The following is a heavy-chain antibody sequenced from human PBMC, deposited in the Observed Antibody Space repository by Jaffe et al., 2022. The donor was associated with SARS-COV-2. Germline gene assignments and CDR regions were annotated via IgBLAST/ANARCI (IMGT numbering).Heavy chain of an antibody. V-gene: IGHV3-66*02. J-gene: IGHJ6*02. Sequence: ELQLVESGGDLVQPGGSLRLSCEASGLSVSSNYMNWVRQAPGKGLEWVSLIDTDDGTYYTDSVKGRFTISRDNSQNTLYLRMNSLKPDDTAVYFCAREFRKREWGQYYWYYGMDVWGLGTTVTVSS. CDR1: GLSVSSNY. CDR3: AREFRKREWGQYYWYYGMDV. CDR2: IDTDDGT. D-gene: IGHD3-3*01.